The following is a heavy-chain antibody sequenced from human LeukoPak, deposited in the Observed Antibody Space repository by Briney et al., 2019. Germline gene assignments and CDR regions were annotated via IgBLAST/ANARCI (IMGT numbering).Heavy chain of an antibody. Sequence: GASVKVSCKASGYTFTSYYMHWVRQAPGQGLEWMGIINPSGGSTSYAQKFQGRVTVTRDTSMSTVYMELSSLRSEDTAVYHCARDFSGSYYGLNYYYYGMDVWGQGTTVTVSS. CDR3: ARDFSGSYYGLNYYYYGMDV. D-gene: IGHD1-26*01. CDR2: INPSGGST. V-gene: IGHV1-46*01. J-gene: IGHJ6*02. CDR1: GYTFTSYY.